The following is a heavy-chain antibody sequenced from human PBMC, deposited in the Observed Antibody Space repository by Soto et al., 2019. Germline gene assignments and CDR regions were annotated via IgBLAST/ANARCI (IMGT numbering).Heavy chain of an antibody. V-gene: IGHV4-39*07. Sequence: PSETLSLTCSVSGGSINSSSYFWGWVRQPPGKGLEWIGYIYYLGSTDYNPSLKSRVTISVDTSKRQFSLRLTSVTAADTAGYYCARDGYDGSGSPYPAYWGPGTQVTV. D-gene: IGHD3-10*01. CDR1: GGSINSSSYF. J-gene: IGHJ4*02. CDR3: ARDGYDGSGSPYPAY. CDR2: IYYLGST.